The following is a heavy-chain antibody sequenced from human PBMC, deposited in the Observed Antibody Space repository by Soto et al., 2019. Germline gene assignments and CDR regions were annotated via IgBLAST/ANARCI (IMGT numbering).Heavy chain of an antibody. Sequence: EVQLVESGGTLVQPGGSLRLSCAASGFDASVNYMTWVRQAPVKGLEWVSAINSGGNTFYADSVKGRFTISRDNSKNTLYLQMISLGVEDTAMYYWVRGNYSYGMDVWGQGTAVTVSS. V-gene: IGHV3-66*01. CDR3: VRGNYSYGMDV. CDR2: INSGGNT. J-gene: IGHJ6*02. CDR1: GFDASVNY.